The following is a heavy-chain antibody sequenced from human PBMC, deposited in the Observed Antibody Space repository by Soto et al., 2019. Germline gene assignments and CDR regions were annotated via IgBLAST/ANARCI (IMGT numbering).Heavy chain of an antibody. CDR3: ARAIIAAAGRGTYYYGMDV. CDR2: IIPIFGTA. V-gene: IGHV1-69*13. CDR1: GGTFMSYA. J-gene: IGHJ6*02. D-gene: IGHD6-13*01. Sequence: SVKVSFKASGGTFMSYAISWVRQAPGQGLEWMGGIIPIFGTANYAQNFLGRVTITADESTSTAYMELSSLRSEDTAVYYCARAIIAAAGRGTYYYGMDVWGQGTTVTVSS.